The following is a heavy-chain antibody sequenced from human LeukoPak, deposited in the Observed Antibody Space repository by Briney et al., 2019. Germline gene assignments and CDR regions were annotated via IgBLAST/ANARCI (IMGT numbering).Heavy chain of an antibody. CDR3: ARAGARYSSGWYWFDP. CDR2: IYYSGST. J-gene: IGHJ5*02. Sequence: SETLSLTCTVSGGSISNYYWNWIRQPPGKGLEWIGYIYYSGSTNYNPSLKSRVTISVDTSKNQFSLKLSSVTAAETAVYYCARAGARYSSGWYWFDPWGQGTLVTVSS. V-gene: IGHV4-59*01. CDR1: GGSISNYY. D-gene: IGHD6-19*01.